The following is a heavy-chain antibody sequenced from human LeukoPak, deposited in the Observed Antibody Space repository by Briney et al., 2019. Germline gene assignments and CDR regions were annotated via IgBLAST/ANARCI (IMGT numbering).Heavy chain of an antibody. CDR1: GGSFSGYY. CDR2: INHSGST. D-gene: IGHD3-3*01. CDR3: ARLTHAYYDFWSGSRDVY. V-gene: IGHV4-34*01. Sequence: SETLSLTCAVYGGSFSGYYLSWVRQPPGKGLEWIGEINHSGSTNYNPSLKSRVTISVDTSKNQFSLKLSSVTAADTAVYYCARLTHAYYDFWSGSRDVYWGQGTLGTVSS. J-gene: IGHJ4*02.